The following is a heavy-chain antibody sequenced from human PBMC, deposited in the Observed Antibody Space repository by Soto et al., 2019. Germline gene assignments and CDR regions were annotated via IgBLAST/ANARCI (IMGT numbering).Heavy chain of an antibody. J-gene: IGHJ6*03. Sequence: GGSLRLSCAASGFTFNNYAMSWVRQAPGKGLEWVSAISGSGTSTYYADSVKGRFTISRDNSKNTLYLQVNNLRAGDTAVYYCAKDQSSAWYVGYFYYYMDVWGKGTTVTVSS. CDR1: GFTFNNYA. D-gene: IGHD6-13*01. CDR2: ISGSGTST. CDR3: AKDQSSAWYVGYFYYYMDV. V-gene: IGHV3-23*01.